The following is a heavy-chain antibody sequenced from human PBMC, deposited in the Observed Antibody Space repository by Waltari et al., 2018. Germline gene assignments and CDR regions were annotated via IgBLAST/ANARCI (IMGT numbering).Heavy chain of an antibody. J-gene: IGHJ6*02. CDR3: ARVGDYHGSGRFGLDV. CDR2: INRDGSN. Sequence: QVQLQQWGAGLLKPSETLSLTCAVYDGSFSGYFWSWIRQSPVKGLEWIGQINRDGSNIYNPSLKSRVAMSVDTLKSQISLRLTSVTAADAAVYYCARVGDYHGSGRFGLDVWGQGTRVTVSS. CDR1: DGSFSGYF. D-gene: IGHD3-10*01. V-gene: IGHV4-34*01.